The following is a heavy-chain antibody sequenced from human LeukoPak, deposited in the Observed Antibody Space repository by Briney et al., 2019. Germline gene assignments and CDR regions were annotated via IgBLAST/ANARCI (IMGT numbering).Heavy chain of an antibody. V-gene: IGHV3-21*01. CDR2: SISSSASI. Sequence: GGSLRLSCAASGFTFSIYSMDWVREAQGDGLELVSSSISSSASIYYADSVKGRFTISRDNATNPLFLQLNTLRAEDTAVYFCARVGGSTSDWGTMIDYWGQGTLVTVSS. J-gene: IGHJ4*02. D-gene: IGHD3-16*01. CDR1: GFTFSIYS. CDR3: ARVGGSTSDWGTMIDY.